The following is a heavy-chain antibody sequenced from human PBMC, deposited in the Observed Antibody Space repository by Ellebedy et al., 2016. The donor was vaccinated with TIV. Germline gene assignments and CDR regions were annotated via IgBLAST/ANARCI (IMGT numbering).Heavy chain of an antibody. CDR2: FSSSSSYR. CDR3: ARDMLDGYNSGGFGY. D-gene: IGHD5-24*01. J-gene: IGHJ4*02. Sequence: PGGSLRLSCAASGFTFSSYSINCVRQAPGNVLECVSSFSSSSSYRYYADSVKGRFTISRDNAKNSLFLQMNSLRAEDTAVYYCARDMLDGYNSGGFGYWGQGTLVTVSS. CDR1: GFTFSSYS. V-gene: IGHV3-21*01.